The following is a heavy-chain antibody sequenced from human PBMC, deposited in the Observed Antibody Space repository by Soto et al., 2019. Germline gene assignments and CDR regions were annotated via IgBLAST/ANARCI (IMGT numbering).Heavy chain of an antibody. V-gene: IGHV4-59*01. CDR2: IYYSGST. Sequence: SETLSLTCTVSGGSISSYYWSWIRQPPGKGLEWIGYIYYSGSTNYNPSLKSRVTISVDTSKNQFSLKLSSVTAADTAVYYCAREGCYKNAYYYSMAVWGQGTTGTV. CDR3: AREGCYKNAYYYSMAV. CDR1: GGSISSYY. J-gene: IGHJ6*02. D-gene: IGHD2-2*02.